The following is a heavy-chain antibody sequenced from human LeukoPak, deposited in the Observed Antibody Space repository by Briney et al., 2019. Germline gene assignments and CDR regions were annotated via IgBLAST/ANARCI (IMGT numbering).Heavy chain of an antibody. CDR1: GHTFTSNY. CDR3: ARDSEGGSPY. V-gene: IGHV1-46*01. Sequence: GASVKVSCKASGHTFTSNYIHWVRQAPGQGLEWMGMIYPRDGSTSYAQKFQGRVTVTRDTSTSTVHMELSGLRSEDTAVYYCARDSEGGSPYWGQGTLVTVSS. CDR2: IYPRDGST. J-gene: IGHJ4*02. D-gene: IGHD2-15*01.